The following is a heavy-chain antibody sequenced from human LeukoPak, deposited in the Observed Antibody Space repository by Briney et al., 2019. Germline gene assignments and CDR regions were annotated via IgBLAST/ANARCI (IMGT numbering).Heavy chain of an antibody. J-gene: IGHJ4*02. CDR1: GFTFSNYA. CDR2: VRYDGRIT. D-gene: IGHD3-3*02. Sequence: GGSLRLSCAASGFTFSNYAMTWVRQAPGKGLEWLAFVRYDGRITYYADSVRGRFIISRDNSKNTVYLQMNSLRAEDTAVYYCAKSQDLSDFWGQGTLVVVSS. V-gene: IGHV3-30*02. CDR3: AKSQDLSDF.